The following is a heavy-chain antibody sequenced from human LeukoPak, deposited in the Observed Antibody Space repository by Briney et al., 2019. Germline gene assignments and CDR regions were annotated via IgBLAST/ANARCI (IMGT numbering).Heavy chain of an antibody. CDR3: ARTYSSSWGIIDY. V-gene: IGHV3-30*02. D-gene: IGHD6-13*01. CDR1: GFTFSSYG. CDR2: IRYDGSNK. Sequence: GGSLRLSCAASGFTFSSYGMHWVRQAPGKGLEWVTFIRYDGSNKYYADSVKGRFTISRDNSKNTLYLQMNSLRVEDTAVYYCARTYSSSWGIIDYWGQGTLVTVSS. J-gene: IGHJ4*02.